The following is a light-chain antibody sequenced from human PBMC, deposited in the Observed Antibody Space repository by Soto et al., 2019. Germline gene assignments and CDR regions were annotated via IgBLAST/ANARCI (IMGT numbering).Light chain of an antibody. CDR1: QSISSW. V-gene: IGKV1-5*01. CDR2: DAS. CDR3: QQYNTYST. J-gene: IGKJ1*01. Sequence: DIQLTRSPSTLSAALGARVTITCRVSQSISSWLAWYQQKPGDAPNLLIYDASTLESGVPSRFSGSGSGTEFTLTISSLQPDDFATYYCQQYNTYSTFGQGTKVDIK.